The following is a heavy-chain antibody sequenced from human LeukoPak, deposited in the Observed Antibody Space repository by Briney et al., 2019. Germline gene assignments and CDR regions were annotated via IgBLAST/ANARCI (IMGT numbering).Heavy chain of an antibody. CDR1: GGSISSLY. J-gene: IGHJ4*02. CDR2: IYYTGST. CDR3: ARHYIQPPHYFDY. V-gene: IGHV4-59*08. Sequence: SETLTLTCSVSGGSISSLYWSWIRQAPGKGLEWIGFIYYTGSTHYNPSLKSRVTVSVDTSKNQFSVKLSAVTAADTAVYYCARHYIQPPHYFDYWGQGTLVTVSS. D-gene: IGHD2-2*01.